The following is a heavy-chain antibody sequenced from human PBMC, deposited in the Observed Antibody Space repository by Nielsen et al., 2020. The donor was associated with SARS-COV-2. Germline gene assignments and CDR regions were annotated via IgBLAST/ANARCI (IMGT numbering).Heavy chain of an antibody. D-gene: IGHD3-16*01. V-gene: IGHV4-30-2*01. J-gene: IGHJ3*02. CDR2: IYHSGRT. CDR1: GGPISSGGYS. CDR3: ARGGRITFGGADDAFDI. Sequence: SETLSLTCAVSGGPISSGGYSWSWIRQPPGKGLEWIGYIYHSGRTYYNPSLKSRVTISVDRSKNQFSLKLSSVTAADTAVYYCARGGRITFGGADDAFDIWGQGTMVTVSS.